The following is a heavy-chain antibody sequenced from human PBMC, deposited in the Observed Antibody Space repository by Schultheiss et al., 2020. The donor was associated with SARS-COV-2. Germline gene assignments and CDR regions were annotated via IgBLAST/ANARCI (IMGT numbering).Heavy chain of an antibody. CDR1: GDSVSSNSAA. Sequence: SQTLSLTCAISGDSVSSNSAAWNWIRQSPSRGLEWLGRTYYRSKWYNDYAVSVKSRITINPDTSKNQFSLQLNSVTPEDTAVYYCARGDSSGEQYYYYYYGMDVWGQGTTVTVAS. D-gene: IGHD3-22*01. V-gene: IGHV6-1*01. CDR2: TYYRSKWYN. CDR3: ARGDSSGEQYYYYYYGMDV. J-gene: IGHJ6*02.